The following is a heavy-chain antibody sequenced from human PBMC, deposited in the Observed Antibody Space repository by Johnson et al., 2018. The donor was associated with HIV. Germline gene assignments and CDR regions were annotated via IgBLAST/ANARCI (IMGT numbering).Heavy chain of an antibody. CDR3: ARSPGEADAFDI. CDR2: ISFDGSNK. V-gene: IGHV3-30*03. CDR1: GFTFNSYG. Sequence: QVQLVESGGGVVQPGRSLRLSCAASGFTFNSYGMHWVRQAPGKGLEWVAVISFDGSNKYYADSVKGRFTISRDNSKNTLYLQMNSLRAEDTAMYYCARSPGEADAFDIWGQGTMVTVSS. J-gene: IGHJ3*02. D-gene: IGHD3-10*01.